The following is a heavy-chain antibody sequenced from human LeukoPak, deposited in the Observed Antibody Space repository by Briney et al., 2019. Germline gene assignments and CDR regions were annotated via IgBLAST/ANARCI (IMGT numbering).Heavy chain of an antibody. D-gene: IGHD3-3*01. CDR1: GSTFSSYW. CDR3: ARDWREYYDFWSGYLGY. CDR2: IKQDGSEK. V-gene: IGHV3-7*01. Sequence: GGSLRLSCAASGSTFSSYWMSWVRQAPGKGLEWVANIKQDGSEKYYVDSVKGRFTISRDNAKNSLYLQMNSLRAEDTAVYYCARDWREYYDFWSGYLGYWGQGTLVTVSS. J-gene: IGHJ4*02.